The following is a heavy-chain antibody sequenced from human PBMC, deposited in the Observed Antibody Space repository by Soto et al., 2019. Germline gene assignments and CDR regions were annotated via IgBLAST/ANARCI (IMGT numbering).Heavy chain of an antibody. CDR1: GFTFSSYG. CDR2: ISYDGSDK. CDR3: AKCVVVASTYFPY. V-gene: IGHV3-30*18. J-gene: IGHJ1*01. D-gene: IGHD2-15*01. Sequence: QVQLVESGGGVVQPGRSLRLSCAASGFTFSSYGMHWVRQAPGKGLEWVAVISYDGSDKYYADSVKSRFTISRDNSNDRRYGEGVSLGAGDTAVYYWAKCVVVASTYFPYWGQG.